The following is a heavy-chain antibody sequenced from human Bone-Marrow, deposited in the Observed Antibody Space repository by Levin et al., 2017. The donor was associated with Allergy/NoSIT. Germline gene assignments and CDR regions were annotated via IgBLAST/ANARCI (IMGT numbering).Heavy chain of an antibody. Sequence: GSLRLSCAASGFTFSSKWMHWVRQAPGKGLVWVSHINSDGSSTNYADSVKGRFTISRDNAKNTLFLQMNSLRADDTAVYYCARGACSGTSCLDYWGQGTLVTVSS. J-gene: IGHJ4*02. CDR3: ARGACSGTSCLDY. D-gene: IGHD2-15*01. CDR2: INSDGSST. V-gene: IGHV3-74*01. CDR1: GFTFSSKW.